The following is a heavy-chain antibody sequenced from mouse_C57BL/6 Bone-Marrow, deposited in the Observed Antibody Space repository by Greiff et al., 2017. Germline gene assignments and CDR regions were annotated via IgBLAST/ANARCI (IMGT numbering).Heavy chain of an antibody. Sequence: DVMLVESGGGLVKPGGSLKLSCAASGFTFSSYAMSWVRQTPEKRLEWVATISDGGSYTYYPDNVKGKFTISRDNAKNNLYLQMSHLKSEDTAMYYCARECYRFWFAYWGQGTLVTVSA. V-gene: IGHV5-4*01. J-gene: IGHJ3*01. CDR1: GFTFSSYA. CDR2: ISDGGSYT. CDR3: ARECYRFWFAY.